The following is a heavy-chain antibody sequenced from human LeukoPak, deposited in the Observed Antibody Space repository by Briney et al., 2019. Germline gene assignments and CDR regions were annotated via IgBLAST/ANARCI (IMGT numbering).Heavy chain of an antibody. CDR2: VNPDNGVT. J-gene: IGHJ4*02. CDR1: GYTFTGYY. D-gene: IGHD5-18*01. Sequence: ASVKVSCKTSGYTFTGYYENWVRQAPGQGLEWVVWVNPDNGVTHFSQKFQGRVTMTRDTSISTAYMELNRLTSDDTAVYYCATSNHVAPALGYFDSWGQGTLVTVSS. V-gene: IGHV1-2*02. CDR3: ATSNHVAPALGYFDS.